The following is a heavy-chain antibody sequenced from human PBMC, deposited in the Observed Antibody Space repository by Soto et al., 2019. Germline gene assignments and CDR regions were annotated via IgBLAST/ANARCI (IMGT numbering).Heavy chain of an antibody. Sequence: QVHLVQSGAEVKKPGSSVKVSCKASGGTGTFSTYTISWVRQAPGQGLEWMGGIIPIFGTAYSVQKFQGRVTITADESTSTAYMELSRLRSDDTAVYYCAKGDSSGWFYFDSWCQRTLVTVSS. D-gene: IGHD6-19*01. J-gene: IGHJ4*02. V-gene: IGHV1-69*12. CDR3: AKGDSSGWFYFDS. CDR2: IIPIFGTA. CDR1: GGTGTFSTYT.